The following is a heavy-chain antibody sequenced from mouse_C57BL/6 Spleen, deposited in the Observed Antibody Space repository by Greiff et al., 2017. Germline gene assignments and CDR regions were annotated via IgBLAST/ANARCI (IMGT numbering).Heavy chain of an antibody. V-gene: IGHV5-17*01. Sequence: EVHLVASGGGLVKPGGSLTLSCAASGFTFSDYGMHWVRQAPEKGLEWFAYISSGSSTIYYADTVKGRFTISRDNAKNTLFLQMTSLRSEDTAMYYCARPPSYYYSSNSCYVDVWGSGTTVTVTA. CDR2: ISSGSSTI. CDR3: ARPPSYYYSSNSCYVDV. J-gene: IGHJ1*01. D-gene: IGHD1-1*01. CDR1: GFTFSDYG.